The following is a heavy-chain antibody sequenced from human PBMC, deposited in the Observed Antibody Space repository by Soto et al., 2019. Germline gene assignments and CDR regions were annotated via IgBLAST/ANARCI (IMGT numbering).Heavy chain of an antibody. CDR3: AARGVADHYYYYGMDV. CDR2: IVVGSGNT. D-gene: IGHD6-19*01. CDR1: GFTFTSSA. V-gene: IGHV1-58*01. J-gene: IGHJ6*02. Sequence: ASVKVSCKASGFTFTSSAVQWVRQARGQRLEWIGWIVVGSGNTNYAQKFQERVTITRDMSTSTAYMELSSLRSEDTAVYYCAARGVADHYYYYGMDVWGQGPTVTVSS.